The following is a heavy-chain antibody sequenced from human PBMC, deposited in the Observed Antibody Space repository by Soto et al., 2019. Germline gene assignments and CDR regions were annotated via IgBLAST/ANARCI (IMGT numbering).Heavy chain of an antibody. CDR1: GFTFSSYA. D-gene: IGHD2-2*01. Sequence: HPGGSLRLSCAASGFTFSSYAMSWVRQAPGKGLEWVSAISGSGGSTYYADSVKGRFTISRDNSKNTLYLQMNSLRAEDTAVYYCAKDRDIVVVPAAYDAFDIWGQGTMVTVSS. V-gene: IGHV3-23*01. CDR3: AKDRDIVVVPAAYDAFDI. J-gene: IGHJ3*02. CDR2: ISGSGGST.